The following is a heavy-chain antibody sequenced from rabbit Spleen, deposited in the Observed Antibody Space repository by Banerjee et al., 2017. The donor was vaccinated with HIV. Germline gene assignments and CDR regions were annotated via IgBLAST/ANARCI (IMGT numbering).Heavy chain of an antibody. D-gene: IGHD2-1*01. J-gene: IGHJ4*01. V-gene: IGHV1S7*01. CDR2: IDPVFGIT. CDR3: VRDRANIGGDYGPYYFDL. CDR1: GFTLSSYY. Sequence: HLKESGGGLVQPGGSLKLSCTASGFTLSSYYVSWVRQAPGKGLEWIGYIDPVFGITYYANWVNGRFSISRHNAQNTLYLQLNSLTAADTATYFCVRDRANIGGDYGPYYFDLWGQGTLVTVS.